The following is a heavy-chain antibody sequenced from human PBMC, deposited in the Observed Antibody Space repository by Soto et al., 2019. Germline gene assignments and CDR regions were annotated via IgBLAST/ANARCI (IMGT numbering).Heavy chain of an antibody. D-gene: IGHD1-1*01. CDR1: GYTFTSYG. V-gene: IGHV1-18*01. CDR3: ARGRYGDY. CDR2: ISAHNGNT. Sequence: QVHLVLSGAEVKKPGASVKVSCKCSGYTFTSYGITWVRQAPGQGLEWMGWISAHNGNTDYAQKLQGRVTVTRDTSTSTAYMELRSLRSDDTAVYYCARGRYGDYWGQGALVTVSS. J-gene: IGHJ4*02.